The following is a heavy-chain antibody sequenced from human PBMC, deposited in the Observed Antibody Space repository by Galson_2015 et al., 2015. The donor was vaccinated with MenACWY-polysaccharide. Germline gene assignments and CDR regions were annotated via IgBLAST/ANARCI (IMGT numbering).Heavy chain of an antibody. CDR1: GYAFTNFA. CDR3: ARGDVRGSHRPDY. J-gene: IGHJ4*02. D-gene: IGHD3-16*02. V-gene: IGHV1-3*01. CDR2: INAGNGGT. Sequence: SVKVSCKASGYAFTNFATHWVRQAPGQGLEWMGWINAGNGGTKYSQKFQGRVTLIVDTSATTAYMQLSSLRPEDTALYYCARGDVRGSHRPDYWGQGTLVTVSS.